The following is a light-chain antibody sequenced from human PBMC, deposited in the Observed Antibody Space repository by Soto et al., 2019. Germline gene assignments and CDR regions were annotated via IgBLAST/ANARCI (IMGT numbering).Light chain of an antibody. Sequence: QSALTQPASASGSPGQAITISCTGTCRDGGGDNYVSWDQQHPDKGPKLMIYEVSNRPSGVSNRFSGSKSGNTASLTISGLQAEDEADYYCSSYTSSSTAYVFGTGTKLKVL. CDR1: CRDGGGDNY. J-gene: IGLJ1*01. V-gene: IGLV2-14*01. CDR3: SSYTSSSTAYV. CDR2: EVS.